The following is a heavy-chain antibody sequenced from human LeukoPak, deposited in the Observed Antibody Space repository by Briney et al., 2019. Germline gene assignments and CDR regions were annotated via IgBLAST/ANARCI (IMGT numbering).Heavy chain of an antibody. Sequence: GESLRISCKGSGYSFTGYWIAWVRQMPGKGLEWMGIIYPGDSDTRYNPSFQGQVTISADKSISTAYLQWGSLKASDTAMYYCSRRKAFDFDNSGYTFDSWGQGTLVTVSS. CDR1: GYSFTGYW. CDR2: IYPGDSDT. V-gene: IGHV5-51*01. J-gene: IGHJ5*01. D-gene: IGHD5-12*01. CDR3: SRRKAFDFDNSGYTFDS.